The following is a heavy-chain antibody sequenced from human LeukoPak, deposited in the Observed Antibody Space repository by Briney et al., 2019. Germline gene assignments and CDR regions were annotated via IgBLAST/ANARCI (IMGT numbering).Heavy chain of an antibody. J-gene: IGHJ6*04. CDR2: INPSGGST. Sequence: ASVKVSCKASGYTFTRYYMHWVRQAPGQGLEWMGIINPSGGSTTYAQKFQGRVTMTRDTSTSTVYMELSSLRSEDTAVHYCAGEAQREDYYGMDVWGKGTTVTVSS. D-gene: IGHD1-26*01. CDR3: AGEAQREDYYGMDV. V-gene: IGHV1-46*01. CDR1: GYTFTRYY.